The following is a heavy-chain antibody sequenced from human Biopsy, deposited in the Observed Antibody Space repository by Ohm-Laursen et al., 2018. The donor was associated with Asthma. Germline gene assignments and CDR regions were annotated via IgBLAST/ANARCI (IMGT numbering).Heavy chain of an antibody. CDR3: AGDRYGDYVGWFDP. V-gene: IGHV3-33*01. CDR1: GFTFSSYG. D-gene: IGHD4-17*01. J-gene: IGHJ5*02. CDR2: IWYDGSNT. Sequence: SLRLSCAASGFTFSSYGMHWVRQAPGKGLEWVAIIWYDGSNTYYADSVKGRFTISRDNSKNTLYLQMNSLRAEDTAVYYCAGDRYGDYVGWFDPWGQGTLVTVSS.